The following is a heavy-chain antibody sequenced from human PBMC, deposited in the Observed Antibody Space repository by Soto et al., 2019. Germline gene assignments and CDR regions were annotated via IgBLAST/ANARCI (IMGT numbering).Heavy chain of an antibody. CDR1: GASCTQCSLF. V-gene: IGHV4-39*07. CDR2: TYIGGIT. Sequence: PSETLSLTCTVAGASCTQCSLFCCRIRQSPGKGVEWIASTYIGGITSYNPSLKSRVSISLDTSNNQCSLKLGSVTAADTAVYYCAGMPYTSGLRFDPWGPGTLVTVSS. D-gene: IGHD6-19*01. J-gene: IGHJ5*02. CDR3: AGMPYTSGLRFDP.